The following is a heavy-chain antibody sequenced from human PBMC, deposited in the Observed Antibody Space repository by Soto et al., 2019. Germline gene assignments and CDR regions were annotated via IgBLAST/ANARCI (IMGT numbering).Heavy chain of an antibody. CDR2: IIPIFGTA. CDR3: ARASHIVVVTAICAFDI. D-gene: IGHD2-21*02. CDR1: GGTFSSYA. J-gene: IGHJ3*02. Sequence: SVKVSCKASGGTFSSYAISWVRQAPGQGLEWMGGIIPIFGTANYAQKFQGRVTITADKSTSTAYMELSSLRSEDTAVYYCARASHIVVVTAICAFDIWGQGTMVT. V-gene: IGHV1-69*06.